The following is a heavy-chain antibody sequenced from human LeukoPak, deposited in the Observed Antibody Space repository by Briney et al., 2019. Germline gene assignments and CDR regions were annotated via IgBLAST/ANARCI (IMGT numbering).Heavy chain of an antibody. D-gene: IGHD6-19*01. CDR3: AKGVNSSGWYGQADYYYYGMDV. Sequence: GGSLRLSCAASGFTFDDYAMHWVRQAPGKGLEWVSGISWNSGSIGYADSVKGRFTISRDNAKNSLYLQMNSLRAEDTALYYCAKGVNSSGWYGQADYYYYGMDVWGQGTTVTVSS. J-gene: IGHJ6*02. CDR2: ISWNSGSI. V-gene: IGHV3-9*01. CDR1: GFTFDDYA.